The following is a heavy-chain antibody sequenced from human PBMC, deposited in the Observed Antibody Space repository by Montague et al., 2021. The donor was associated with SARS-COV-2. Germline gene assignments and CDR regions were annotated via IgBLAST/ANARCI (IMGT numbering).Heavy chain of an antibody. V-gene: IGHV4-34*01. Sequence: LRLSCAVYGGSLSGHSWSWVRQAPEKGLEWIGDIGPTGSFKYNPSLKSRVTMSIDAAKNQFSLRMTSVTAADTSIYYCARGGTERSTTFGVVFFPLLDSWGQGTLVTVSS. D-gene: IGHD3-3*01. J-gene: IGHJ4*02. CDR2: IGPTGSF. CDR1: GGSLSGHS. CDR3: ARGGTERSTTFGVVFFPLLDS.